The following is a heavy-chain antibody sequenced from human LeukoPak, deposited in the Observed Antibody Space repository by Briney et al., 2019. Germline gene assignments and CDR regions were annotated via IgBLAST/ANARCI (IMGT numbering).Heavy chain of an antibody. D-gene: IGHD6-6*01. CDR3: ARDTGYSSSSDY. CDR1: GNSFTSDY. V-gene: IGHV1-46*01. Sequence: ASVKVSCKASGNSFTSDYMHWVRQAPGQGLEWMGRIIPSGDTTHYAQKFQGRVTMTRDMSTSTVYMELSSLRSEDTAVYYCARDTGYSSSSDYWGQGTLVTVSS. CDR2: IIPSGDTT. J-gene: IGHJ4*02.